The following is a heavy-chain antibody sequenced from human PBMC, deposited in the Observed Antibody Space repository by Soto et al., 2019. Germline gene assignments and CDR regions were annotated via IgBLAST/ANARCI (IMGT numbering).Heavy chain of an antibody. Sequence: PGESLKISCKGSGYSFTSYWIGWVRQMPGKGLEWMGIIYPGDSDTRYSPSFQGQVTISADKSISTAYLQWSSLKASDTAMYYCARHCSGGSCSGDYYYGMDVWGQGTTVTVSS. CDR1: GYSFTSYW. V-gene: IGHV5-51*01. CDR3: ARHCSGGSCSGDYYYGMDV. CDR2: IYPGDSDT. J-gene: IGHJ6*02. D-gene: IGHD2-15*01.